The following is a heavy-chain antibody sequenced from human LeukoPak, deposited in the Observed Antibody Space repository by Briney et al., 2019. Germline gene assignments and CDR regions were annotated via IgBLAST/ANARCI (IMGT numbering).Heavy chain of an antibody. Sequence: SETLSLTCTVSGGSISSYYWSWVRQPPGKGLEWIGSIYYSGSTNYNPSLKSRVTISVDTSKNQFSLKLSSVTAADTALYYCARENGYRYDYWGQGTLVTVSS. CDR2: IYYSGST. CDR3: ARENGYRYDY. CDR1: GGSISSYY. J-gene: IGHJ4*02. D-gene: IGHD5-18*01. V-gene: IGHV4-59*01.